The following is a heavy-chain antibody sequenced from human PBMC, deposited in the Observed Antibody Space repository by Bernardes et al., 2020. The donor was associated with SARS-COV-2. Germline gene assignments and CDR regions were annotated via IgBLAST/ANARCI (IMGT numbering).Heavy chain of an antibody. CDR3: AASIAVAGTEFHYYYYYGMDV. V-gene: IGHV1-24*01. CDR2: FDPEDGET. Sequence: ASVKVSCKVSGYTLTELSMHWVRQAPGKGLEWMGGFDPEDGETIYAQKFQGRVTMTEDTSTDTAYMELSSLRSEDTAVYYCAASIAVAGTEFHYYYYYGMDVWGQGTTVTVSS. CDR1: GYTLTELS. D-gene: IGHD6-19*01. J-gene: IGHJ6*02.